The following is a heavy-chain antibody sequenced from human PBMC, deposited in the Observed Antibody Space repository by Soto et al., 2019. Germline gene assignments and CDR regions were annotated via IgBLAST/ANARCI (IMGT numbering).Heavy chain of an antibody. J-gene: IGHJ6*03. V-gene: IGHV3-48*01. CDR1: GFTFSSYS. D-gene: IGHD6-6*01. CDR2: ISSSSSTI. CDR3: ARDEQLADRQYYYYYYYMDV. Sequence: GGSLRLSCAASGFTFSSYSMNWVRQAPGKGLEWVSYISSSSSTIYYADSVKGRFTISRDNAKNSLYLQMNSLRAEDTAVYYCARDEQLADRQYYYYYYYMDVWGKGTTVTVSS.